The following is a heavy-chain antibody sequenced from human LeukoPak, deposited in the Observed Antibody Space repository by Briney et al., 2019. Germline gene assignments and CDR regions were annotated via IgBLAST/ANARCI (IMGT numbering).Heavy chain of an antibody. Sequence: GGSLRLSCAASGFTVSSNYMSWVRQAPGKGLEWVSVIYSGGSTYYADSVKGRFTISRDNAKNSLYLQMNSLRAEDTAVYYCARAKAAAGHGGFDYWGQGTLVTVSS. CDR1: GFTVSSNY. J-gene: IGHJ4*02. CDR3: ARAKAAAGHGGFDY. D-gene: IGHD6-13*01. CDR2: IYSGGST. V-gene: IGHV3-53*01.